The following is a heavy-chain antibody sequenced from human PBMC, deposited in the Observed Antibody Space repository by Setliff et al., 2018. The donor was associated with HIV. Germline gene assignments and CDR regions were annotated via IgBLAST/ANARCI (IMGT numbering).Heavy chain of an antibody. D-gene: IGHD2-21*01. V-gene: IGHV3-30*02. CDR3: ANRAQNLWYFDN. Sequence: PGGSLRLSCEASGFIFSTYGMHWVRQAPGKGLEWVAFIRSDETNKYYSDSVKGRFTISRDTSKNTLFLQMDSLRVEDTAVYYCANRAQNLWYFDNWGQGTLVTVSS. CDR2: IRSDETNK. CDR1: GFIFSTYG. J-gene: IGHJ4*02.